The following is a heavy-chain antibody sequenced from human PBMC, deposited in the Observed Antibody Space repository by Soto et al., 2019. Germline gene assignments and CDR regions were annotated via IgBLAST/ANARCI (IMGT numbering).Heavy chain of an antibody. CDR1: GFTCRSYG. V-gene: IGHV3-30*18. Sequence: GGSLILSCAASGFTCRSYGIHWVRQAPGKGLEWVAFISYDGFNKYYADSVKGRFTISRDNSKNTLYLQMNSLRAEDTAVYYCAKDPPFRRVGEGYFEYWGRGTLVTVSS. CDR3: AKDPPFRRVGEGYFEY. CDR2: ISYDGFNK. J-gene: IGHJ4*02. D-gene: IGHD6-13*01.